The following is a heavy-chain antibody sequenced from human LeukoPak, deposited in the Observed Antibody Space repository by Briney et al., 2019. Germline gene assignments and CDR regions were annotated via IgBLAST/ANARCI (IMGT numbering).Heavy chain of an antibody. J-gene: IGHJ4*02. V-gene: IGHV3-15*01. CDR3: TLMTTVVTVDY. D-gene: IGHD4-23*01. CDR1: VFLFTEAC. CDR2: IKSKGSGGAA. Sequence: GRSLRLSCAASVFLFTEACMSWARHAPGRGLECVGRIKSKGSGGAADYAAPVKGRFTVSRDDSKNTVFLQMNSLKTEETAVYYCTLMTTVVTVDYWGQGTLVTVSS.